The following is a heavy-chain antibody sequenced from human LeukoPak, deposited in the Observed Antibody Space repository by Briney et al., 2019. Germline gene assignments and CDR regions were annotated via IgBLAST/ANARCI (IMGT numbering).Heavy chain of an antibody. D-gene: IGHD3-10*01. CDR3: ARVAKHFRGGLSFYYMDV. V-gene: IGHV3-7*01. CDR2: IKQDGSEK. Sequence: GGSLRLSCAASGFTFSSYWMSWVRQAPGKGLEWVANIKQDGSEKYYVDSVKGRFTISRDNAKNSLYLQMNSLRAEDTAVYYCARVAKHFRGGLSFYYMDVWGKGTTVTISS. J-gene: IGHJ6*03. CDR1: GFTFSSYW.